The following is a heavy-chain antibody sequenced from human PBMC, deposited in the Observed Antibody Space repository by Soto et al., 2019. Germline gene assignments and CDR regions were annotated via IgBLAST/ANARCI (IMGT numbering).Heavy chain of an antibody. D-gene: IGHD3-3*01. V-gene: IGHV4-30-4*01. CDR1: GGSIRSGDYY. CDR3: ARDRRSYYDFWSGYPGYYYYYGMDV. CDR2: IYYSGST. J-gene: IGHJ6*02. Sequence: SETLSLPCTVSGGSIRSGDYYWSWIRQPPGKGLEWIGYIYYSGSTYYNPSLKSRVTISVDTSKNQFSLKLSSVTAADTAVYYCARDRRSYYDFWSGYPGYYYYYGMDVWGQGTTVTVSS.